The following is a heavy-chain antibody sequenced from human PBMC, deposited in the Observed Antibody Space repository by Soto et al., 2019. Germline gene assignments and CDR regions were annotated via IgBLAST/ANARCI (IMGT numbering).Heavy chain of an antibody. V-gene: IGHV4-59*08. CDR2: IYYSGST. CDR3: ARLGELSGGEY. D-gene: IGHD1-26*01. J-gene: IGHJ4*02. Sequence: SETLSLTCTVSGGSISSYYSIWIRQPPGKGLEWIGYIYYSGSTNYNPSLKSRVTISVDTSKHQFSLKLSSVTAAHTAVYYCARLGELSGGEYWGQGTLVTVSS. CDR1: GGSISSYY.